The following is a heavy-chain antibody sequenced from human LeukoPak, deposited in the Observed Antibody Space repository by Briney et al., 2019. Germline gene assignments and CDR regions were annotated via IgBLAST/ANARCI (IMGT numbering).Heavy chain of an antibody. CDR3: ARDEVVTMIVVVSDGLDY. D-gene: IGHD3-22*01. CDR1: GGSFSGYY. V-gene: IGHV4-34*01. CDR2: INHSGGT. J-gene: IGHJ4*02. Sequence: TSETLSLTCAVYGGSFSGYYWYWIRQPPGKGLEWIGEINHSGGTKYNPSLKSRITISVDTSKNQFSLKLSSVTAADTAVYYCARDEVVTMIVVVSDGLDYWGQGTLVTVSS.